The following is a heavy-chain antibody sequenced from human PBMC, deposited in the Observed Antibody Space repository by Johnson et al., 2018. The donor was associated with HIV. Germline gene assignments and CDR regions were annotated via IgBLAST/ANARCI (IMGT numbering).Heavy chain of an antibody. V-gene: IGHV3-23*04. CDR3: ARAAPNAFDI. CDR2: ISGSGGST. D-gene: IGHD6-6*01. CDR1: GFSFSDFA. J-gene: IGHJ3*02. Sequence: VQLVESGGGVVQPGRSLRLSCAASGFSFSDFAIHWVRQAPGKGLEWVSTISGSGGSTYYADSVKGRFTISRDNAKNSLYLQMNSLRAEDTAVYYCARAAPNAFDIWGQGTMVTVSS.